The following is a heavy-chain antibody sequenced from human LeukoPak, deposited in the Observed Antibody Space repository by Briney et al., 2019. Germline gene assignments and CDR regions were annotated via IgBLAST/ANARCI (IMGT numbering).Heavy chain of an antibody. D-gene: IGHD4-17*01. V-gene: IGHV3-7*01. Sequence: GGSLRLSCAASGFTFNNHWMTWVRQAPGKVLEWVASIKQGGSEKYYADSVKGRFTVSRDDAKNSLYFQMNSLSADDTAVYYCARGPNYGARVDYLDSWGQGTKVTVSS. CDR3: ARGPNYGARVDYLDS. CDR2: IKQGGSEK. J-gene: IGHJ4*02. CDR1: GFTFNNHW.